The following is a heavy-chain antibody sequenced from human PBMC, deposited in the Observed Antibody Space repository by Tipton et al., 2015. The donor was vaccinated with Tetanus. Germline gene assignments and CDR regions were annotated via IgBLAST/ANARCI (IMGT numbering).Heavy chain of an antibody. CDR3: ARGTGDY. J-gene: IGHJ4*02. V-gene: IGHV4-34*01. CDR2: VIYDGTS. CDR1: GVSVRGYY. Sequence: TLSLTCTVSGVSVRGYYWSWIRQSPDKGLEWLGDVIYDGTSYYNPSLNSRVKISLDTSMNQVSLTLTSVTAADTALYYCARGTGDYWGQGTLVTVSS. D-gene: IGHD1-14*01.